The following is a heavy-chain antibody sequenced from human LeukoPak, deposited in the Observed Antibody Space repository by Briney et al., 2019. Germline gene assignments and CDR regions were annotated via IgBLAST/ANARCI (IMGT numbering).Heavy chain of an antibody. Sequence: SETLSLTCAVYGGSFSGYYWSWIRQPPGKGLEWIGEINHSGSTNYNPSLKSRVTISVDTSENQFSLKLSSVTAADTAVYYCARKGLRWYGYWGQGTLVTVSS. CDR1: GGSFSGYY. J-gene: IGHJ4*02. CDR2: INHSGST. D-gene: IGHD4-23*01. V-gene: IGHV4-34*01. CDR3: ARKGLRWYGY.